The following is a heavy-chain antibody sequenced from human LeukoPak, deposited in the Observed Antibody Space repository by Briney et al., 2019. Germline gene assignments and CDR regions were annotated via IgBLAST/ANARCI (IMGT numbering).Heavy chain of an antibody. V-gene: IGHV1-69*05. D-gene: IGHD3-22*01. CDR1: GGTFTSYA. CDR3: ASRPSYYYDSSGSIAAAFDI. CDR2: IIPIFGTA. Sequence: SVKVSCKASGGTFTSYAISWVRQAPGQGLEWMGGIIPIFGTANYAQKFQGRVTITTDESTSTAYMELSSLRSEDPAVYYCASRPSYYYDSSGSIAAAFDIWGQGTMVTVSS. J-gene: IGHJ3*02.